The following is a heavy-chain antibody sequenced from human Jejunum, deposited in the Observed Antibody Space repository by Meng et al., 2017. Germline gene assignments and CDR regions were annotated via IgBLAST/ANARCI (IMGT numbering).Heavy chain of an antibody. CDR2: IRSQTFGGTA. J-gene: IGHJ4*02. V-gene: IGHV3-49*03. D-gene: IGHD3-9*01. CDR1: GFTFGDYP. Sequence: GESLKISCTTSGFTFGDYPLSWFRQAPGKGLEWVAFIRSQTFGGTAEYAASVLGRFTLSRDDSKSIAYLQMNSLKTEDTALYYCTRSGHSDWYPYFWGQGTLVTVSS. CDR3: TRSGHSDWYPYF.